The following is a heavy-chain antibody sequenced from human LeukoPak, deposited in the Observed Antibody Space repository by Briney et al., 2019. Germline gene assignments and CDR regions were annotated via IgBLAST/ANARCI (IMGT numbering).Heavy chain of an antibody. CDR3: ARHGHSYHIYAFDM. CDR1: KGSISGYY. V-gene: IGHV4-59*08. CDR2: IYNSGNT. J-gene: IGHJ3*02. D-gene: IGHD3-9*01. Sequence: SETLSLTCTDSKGSISGYYWSWIRQPPVKGLEWIGYIYNSGNTNNNPSLKSRVTISVDTSKNQYSLKLSSVTAADTAVYYCARHGHSYHIYAFDMRGQGTMVTVSS.